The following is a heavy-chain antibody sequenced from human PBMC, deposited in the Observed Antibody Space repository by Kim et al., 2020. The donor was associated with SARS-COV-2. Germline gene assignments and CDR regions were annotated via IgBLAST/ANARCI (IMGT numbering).Heavy chain of an antibody. J-gene: IGHJ6*03. V-gene: IGHV4-59*08. CDR1: GGSISSYY. CDR2: IYYSGST. Sequence: SETLSLTCTVSGGSISSYYWSWIRQPPGKGLEWIGYIYYSGSTNYNPSLKSRVTISVDTSKNQFSLKLSSVTAADTAVYYCARGTYYDFWSGYLEYYYYMDVWGKGTTVTVSS. D-gene: IGHD3-3*01. CDR3: ARGTYYDFWSGYLEYYYYMDV.